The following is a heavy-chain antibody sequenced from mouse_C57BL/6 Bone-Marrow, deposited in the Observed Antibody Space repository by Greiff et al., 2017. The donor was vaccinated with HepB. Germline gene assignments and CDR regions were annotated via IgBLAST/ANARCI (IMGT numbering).Heavy chain of an antibody. CDR2: INYDGSST. Sequence: DVMLVESEGGLVQPGSSMKLSCTASGFTFSDYYMAWVRQVPEKGLEWVANINYDGSSTYYLDSLKSRFIISRDNAKNTLYLQLSSLKYEDTATYYCARDPLTIVTHYCYFDVWGTGTTVTVSS. CDR1: GFTFSDYY. V-gene: IGHV5-16*01. J-gene: IGHJ1*03. CDR3: ARDPLTIVTHYCYFDV. D-gene: IGHD2-5*01.